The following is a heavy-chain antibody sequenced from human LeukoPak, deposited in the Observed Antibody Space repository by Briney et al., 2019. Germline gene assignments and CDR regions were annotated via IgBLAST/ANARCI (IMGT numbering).Heavy chain of an antibody. V-gene: IGHV4-59*01. Sequence: SETLSLTCTVSGGSISSYYWSWIRQPPGKGLEWIGYIYYSGSTNYNPSLKSRVTISVDTSKNQFSLKLSSVTAADTAVYYCARVIYGTYDRFDPWGQGTLVTVSS. J-gene: IGHJ5*02. CDR2: IYYSGST. CDR1: GGSISSYY. D-gene: IGHD2-8*01. CDR3: ARVIYGTYDRFDP.